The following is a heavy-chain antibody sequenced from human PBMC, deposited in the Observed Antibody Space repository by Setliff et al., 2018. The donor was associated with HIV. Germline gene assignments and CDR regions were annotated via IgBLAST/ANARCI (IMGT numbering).Heavy chain of an antibody. CDR1: GFTFSSYS. J-gene: IGHJ4*02. CDR3: ARGRPGGTDY. CDR2: ISTSSSTI. Sequence: LRLSCAASGFTFSSYSMNWVRQAPGKGLEWVSYISTSSSTIYYADSVKGRFTISRDNAKNSLYLQMNSLRAEDTAVYYCARGRPGGTDYWGQGTLVTVSS. V-gene: IGHV3-48*01. D-gene: IGHD3-16*01.